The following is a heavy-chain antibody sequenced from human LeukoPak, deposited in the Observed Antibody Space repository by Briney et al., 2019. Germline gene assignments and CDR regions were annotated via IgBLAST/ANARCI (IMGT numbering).Heavy chain of an antibody. CDR2: INSDGRTT. CDR1: GFTFTSYG. CDR3: AKDLNGWNDVGGWFDP. J-gene: IGHJ5*02. V-gene: IGHV3-74*01. D-gene: IGHD1-1*01. Sequence: PGRSLRLSCAASGFTFTSYGMHWVRQAPGKGLVWVSRINSDGRTTTYADSVKGRFTISRDNSKNTLYLQMSRLRADDTAVYYCAKDLNGWNDVGGWFDPWGQGTLVTVSS.